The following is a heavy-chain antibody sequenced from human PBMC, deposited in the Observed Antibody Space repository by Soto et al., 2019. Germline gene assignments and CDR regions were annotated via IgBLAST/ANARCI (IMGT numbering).Heavy chain of an antibody. J-gene: IGHJ4*02. CDR1: GGTFSTYA. D-gene: IGHD6-19*01. Sequence: QVQLVQSGAEVKQPGSSVKVSCKTSGGTFSTYAIYWVRQAPGQGLEWMGAIIPLFGTADYAQKFQGRVTITADESTSTAYMELSSLRSEDTAVYYCARPKGSYSSGYSYFDYWGQGNLVTVSS. CDR2: IIPLFGTA. V-gene: IGHV1-69*01. CDR3: ARPKGSYSSGYSYFDY.